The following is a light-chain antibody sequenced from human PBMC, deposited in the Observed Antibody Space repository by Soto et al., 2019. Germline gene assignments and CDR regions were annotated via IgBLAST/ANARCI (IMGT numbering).Light chain of an antibody. V-gene: IGKV4-1*01. Sequence: DIVMTQSPDSLAVSLGERATINCKSSQSVLYSSNNKNYLAWYQQKPGQPPKLLIYWASTRASGVPDRFSGSGSGTDFTLTISSLQAEDVAVYSCQQYYSEPLPFAGGTKVEIK. CDR3: QQYYSEPLP. J-gene: IGKJ4*01. CDR2: WAS. CDR1: QSVLYSSNNKNY.